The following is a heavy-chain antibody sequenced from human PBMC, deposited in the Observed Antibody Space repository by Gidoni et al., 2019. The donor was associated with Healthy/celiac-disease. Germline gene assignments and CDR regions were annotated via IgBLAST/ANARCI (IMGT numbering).Heavy chain of an antibody. CDR1: GFHLRSYA. D-gene: IGHD5-18*01. CDR3: AKDRGRIQLWATFDY. V-gene: IGHV3-23*01. Sequence: EVQLLEAGGGLVQPGGSLILSCAASGFHLRSYAMIWVRQAPGKGLECVSALSGSGGSTYYADSVKVRFTISRDNSKNTLYLQMNSLRAEDTAVYYCAKDRGRIQLWATFDYWGQGTLVTVSS. CDR2: LSGSGGST. J-gene: IGHJ4*02.